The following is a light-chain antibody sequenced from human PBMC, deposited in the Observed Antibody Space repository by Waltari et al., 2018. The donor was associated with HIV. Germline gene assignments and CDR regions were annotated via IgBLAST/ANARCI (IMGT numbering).Light chain of an antibody. CDR3: SSYGGVASYLI. J-gene: IGLJ2*01. V-gene: IGLV2-11*01. Sequence: HSALTQPRSVSGSPGQSVTISCTGTSSDIGAYDYVSWFQKFPGRAPKPLIFDVNKRPSGVPDRFSGFKSGDTASLTISGLQPDDESDYFCSSYGGVASYLIVGGGTTLTVL. CDR1: SSDIGAYDY. CDR2: DVN.